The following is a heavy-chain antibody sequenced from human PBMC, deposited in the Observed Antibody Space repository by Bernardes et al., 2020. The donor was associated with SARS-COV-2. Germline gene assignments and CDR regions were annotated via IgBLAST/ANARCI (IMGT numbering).Heavy chain of an antibody. CDR1: GFSFHIYA. V-gene: IGHV3-23*01. D-gene: IGHD6-19*01. CDR3: AKVDSSGWFGACDI. J-gene: IGHJ3*02. Sequence: GGSLRLSCAASGFSFHIYALTWVRQAPGKGLEWVSALSASGVSTYYADSVKGRFTVSRDISKSALYLQMNSLRAEDTATYYCAKVDSSGWFGACDIWGLGTMVTVSS. CDR2: LSASGVST.